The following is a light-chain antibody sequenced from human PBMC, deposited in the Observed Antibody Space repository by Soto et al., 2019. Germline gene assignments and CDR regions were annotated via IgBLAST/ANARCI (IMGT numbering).Light chain of an antibody. V-gene: IGKV1-8*01. J-gene: IGKJ1*01. Sequence: AIRMTQSPSSLSASTGDRVTITCRASQGISSYLAWDQQKPGKAPKLLIYAASTLQSGVPSRFSGSGSGTDFTLTISCLQSEDFATYYCQQYYSYPRPFGQGTKVDIK. CDR3: QQYYSYPRP. CDR2: AAS. CDR1: QGISSY.